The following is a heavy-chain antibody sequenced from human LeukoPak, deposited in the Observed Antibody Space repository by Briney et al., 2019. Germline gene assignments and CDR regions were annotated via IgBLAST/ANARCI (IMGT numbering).Heavy chain of an antibody. CDR1: GYTFTSYA. CDR2: INAGNGNT. J-gene: IGHJ6*03. CDR3: AREKGYYDFWSGSYYYYMDV. V-gene: IGHV1-3*03. Sequence: GASVKVSCKASGYTFTSYAMHWVRQAPGQRLEWMGWINAGNGNTKYSQEFQGRVTITRDTSASTAYMELSSLRSEDMAVYYRAREKGYYDFWSGSYYYYMDVWGKGTTVTVSS. D-gene: IGHD3-3*01.